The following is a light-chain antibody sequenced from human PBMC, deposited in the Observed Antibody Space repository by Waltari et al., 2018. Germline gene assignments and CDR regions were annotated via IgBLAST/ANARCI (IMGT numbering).Light chain of an antibody. V-gene: IGKV3-15*01. CDR1: QSVTTH. J-gene: IGKJ1*01. CDR3: QQYYTVSRT. Sequence: EIVMTQSPATLSVSPGERAILSCRASQSVTTHLAWYQQKPGQAPRLLIYGASTRATDIPARFSGSGSGTEFTLTISSLQAEDVAVYYCQQYYTVSRTFGQGTRVEIK. CDR2: GAS.